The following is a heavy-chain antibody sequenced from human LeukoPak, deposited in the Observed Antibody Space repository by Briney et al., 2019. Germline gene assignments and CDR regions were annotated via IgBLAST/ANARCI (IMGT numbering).Heavy chain of an antibody. D-gene: IGHD6-19*01. CDR2: ISGSGGSA. CDR3: AKSPYSSGWYRGLDY. J-gene: IGHJ4*02. CDR1: GFTFSSYA. Sequence: GGSLRLSCAASGFTFSSYAMSWVRQAPGKGLEWVSAISGSGGSAYYADSVKGRLTISRDNSKNTLYLQMNSLRAEDTVVYYCAKSPYSSGWYRGLDYWGQGTLVTVSS. V-gene: IGHV3-23*01.